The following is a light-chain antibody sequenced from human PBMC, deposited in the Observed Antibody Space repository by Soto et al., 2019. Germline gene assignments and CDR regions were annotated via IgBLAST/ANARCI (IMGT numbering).Light chain of an antibody. CDR3: SSYTSSNTFV. CDR2: DVI. Sequence: QSALAQPASVSGSPGQSIAISCTGTRSDVGRYNYVSWFQQHPGKAPKLMIYDVINRPSGVSDRFFGSKSGNTASLTISGLQSGDEADYYCSSYTSSNTFVFGTGTKVTVL. CDR1: RSDVGRYNY. J-gene: IGLJ1*01. V-gene: IGLV2-14*01.